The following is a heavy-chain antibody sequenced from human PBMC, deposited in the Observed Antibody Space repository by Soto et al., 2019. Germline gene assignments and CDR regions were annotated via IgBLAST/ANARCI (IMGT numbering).Heavy chain of an antibody. Sequence: QVQLVQSGAELKKPGSSVKVSCKASGDTFSFYTINWVRQAPGLGLEWMGRVNPILSMSNYAQKFQGRVTMTAEKSTSTASMELRSLRSEDTAFYYCATSYGSGYRAFDYWGQGALVTVSS. CDR1: GDTFSFYT. J-gene: IGHJ4*02. CDR3: ATSYGSGYRAFDY. V-gene: IGHV1-69*02. D-gene: IGHD3-10*01. CDR2: VNPILSMS.